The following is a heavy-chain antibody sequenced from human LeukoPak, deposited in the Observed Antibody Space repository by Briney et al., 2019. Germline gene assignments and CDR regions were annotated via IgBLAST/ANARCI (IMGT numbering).Heavy chain of an antibody. CDR2: IYSGGST. CDR3: ARGPSGYHNP. Sequence: GGSLRLSCAASEFSVGSNYMTWVRQAPGRGLEWVSLIYSGGSTYYADSVKGRFTISRDNSKNTLYLQMNSLRAEDTAVYYCARGPSGYHNPGGQGTLVTVSS. CDR1: EFSVGSNY. J-gene: IGHJ4*02. V-gene: IGHV3-66*01. D-gene: IGHD5-12*01.